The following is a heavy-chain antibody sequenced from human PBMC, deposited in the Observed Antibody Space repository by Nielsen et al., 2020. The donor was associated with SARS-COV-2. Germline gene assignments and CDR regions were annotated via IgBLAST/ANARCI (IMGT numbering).Heavy chain of an antibody. CDR3: ARDKGGKYYDFWSGYSNYYYYMGV. D-gene: IGHD3-3*01. J-gene: IGHJ6*03. V-gene: IGHV1-46*01. Sequence: WVRQAPGQGLEWMGIINPSGGSTSYAQKFQGRVTMTRDTSTSTVYMELSSLRSEDTAVYYCARDKGGKYYDFWSGYSNYYYYMGVWGKGTTVTVSS. CDR2: INPSGGST.